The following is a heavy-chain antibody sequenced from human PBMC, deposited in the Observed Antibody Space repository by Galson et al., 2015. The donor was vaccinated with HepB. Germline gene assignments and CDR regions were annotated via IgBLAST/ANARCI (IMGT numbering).Heavy chain of an antibody. Sequence: SETLSLTCTVSGGSISSYYWSWIRQSPGKGLEWIGYIYYSGSTNYNPSLKSRVTISVDTSKNQFSLKLSSVTAADTAVYYCAREGAGGRFLEWLGSFDYWGQGTLVTVSS. CDR3: AREGAGGRFLEWLGSFDY. CDR1: GGSISSYY. J-gene: IGHJ4*02. CDR2: IYYSGST. V-gene: IGHV4-59*01. D-gene: IGHD3-3*01.